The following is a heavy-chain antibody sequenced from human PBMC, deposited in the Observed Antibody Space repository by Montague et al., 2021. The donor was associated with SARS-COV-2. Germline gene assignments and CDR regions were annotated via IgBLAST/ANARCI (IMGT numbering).Heavy chain of an antibody. J-gene: IGHJ5*02. CDR3: AKDSHTSSVFHWFDT. CDR1: GFTFSIYD. V-gene: IGHV3-48*03. D-gene: IGHD3-22*01. Sequence: SLRLSCAASGFTFSIYDMNWVRQAPGKGLEWISYISGSGSAAHYADSVKGRFRISRDNAAKSLYLQMNNLRVEDTAIYYCAKDSHTSSVFHWFDTWGLGTLVTVSS. CDR2: ISGSGSAA.